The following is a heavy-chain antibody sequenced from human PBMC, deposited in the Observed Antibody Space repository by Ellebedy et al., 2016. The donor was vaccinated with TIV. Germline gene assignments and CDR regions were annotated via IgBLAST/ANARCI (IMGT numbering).Heavy chain of an antibody. Sequence: SETLSLXXTVSGGSISSSSYYWGWIRQPPGKGLEWIGSIYYSGSTYYNPSLKSRVTISVDTSKNQFSLKLSSVTAADTAVYYCARGIAIRNWGQGTLVTVSS. J-gene: IGHJ4*02. V-gene: IGHV4-39*07. CDR3: ARGIAIRN. CDR1: GGSISSSSYY. D-gene: IGHD6-13*01. CDR2: IYYSGST.